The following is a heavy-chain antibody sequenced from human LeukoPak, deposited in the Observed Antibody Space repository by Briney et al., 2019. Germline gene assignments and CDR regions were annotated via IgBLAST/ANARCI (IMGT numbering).Heavy chain of an antibody. CDR1: GFTFSSYG. CDR2: ISYDGSNK. CDR3: ARDPSLGPNYYDSSGFDY. V-gene: IGHV3-30*03. J-gene: IGHJ4*02. Sequence: GRSLRLSCAASGFTFSSYGMHWLRQAPGKGLEWVAVISYDGSNKYYADSVKGRFTISRDNSKNTLYLQMNSLRAEDTAVYYCARDPSLGPNYYDSSGFDYWGQGTLVTVSS. D-gene: IGHD3-22*01.